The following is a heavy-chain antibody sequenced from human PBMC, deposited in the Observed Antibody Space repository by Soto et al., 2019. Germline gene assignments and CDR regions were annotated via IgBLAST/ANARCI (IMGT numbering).Heavy chain of an antibody. CDR3: ARLGLTFYFDY. V-gene: IGHV3-11*01. D-gene: IGHD7-27*01. CDR1: GFTFSDNY. Sequence: QVQLVESGGGLVKPGGSLSLSCTASGFTFSDNYMHWIRQAPGKWLEWVSYISSSGSSRYYADSVKGRFSISRDNAKNALYLQMNSLRTEDSAVYYCARLGLTFYFDYWGQVSLVTVS. J-gene: IGHJ4*02. CDR2: ISSSGSSR.